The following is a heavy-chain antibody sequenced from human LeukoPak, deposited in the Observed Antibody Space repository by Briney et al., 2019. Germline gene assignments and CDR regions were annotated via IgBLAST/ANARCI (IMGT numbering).Heavy chain of an antibody. CDR3: ARDRAGQYYFDY. V-gene: IGHV4-39*07. CDR2: IYYSGST. Sequence: PSETLSLTCTVSGGSISSSSYFWDWIRQPPGKGLEWIGGIYYSGSTYYNPSLKSRVTISVDTSKNQFSLKLSSVTAADTAVYYCARDRAGQYYFDYWGQGTLVTVSS. D-gene: IGHD6-19*01. J-gene: IGHJ4*02. CDR1: GGSISSSSYF.